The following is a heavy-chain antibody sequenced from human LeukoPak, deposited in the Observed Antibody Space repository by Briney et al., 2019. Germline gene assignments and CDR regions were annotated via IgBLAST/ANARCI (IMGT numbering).Heavy chain of an antibody. V-gene: IGHV3-21*04. Sequence: GGSLRLSCAASGFTFSNYNMNWVRQAPGKGLEWVSYISSRGSYTYYADSVKGRFTISRDNSKNTLYLQMDSRRAEDTALYYCAKGSGINHYHWIDPWGQGTLVTVSS. CDR2: ISSRGSYT. CDR3: AKGSGINHYHWIDP. J-gene: IGHJ5*02. CDR1: GFTFSNYN. D-gene: IGHD1-14*01.